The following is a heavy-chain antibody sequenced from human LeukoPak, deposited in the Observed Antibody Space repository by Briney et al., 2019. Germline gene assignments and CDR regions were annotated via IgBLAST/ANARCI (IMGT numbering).Heavy chain of an antibody. CDR3: ARGRFWSGYLYYFDY. CDR1: GFTFSSYW. D-gene: IGHD3-3*01. CDR2: IKQDGSEK. V-gene: IGHV3-7*01. Sequence: PGGSLRLSCAASGFTFSSYWMSWVRQAPGKGLEWVANIKQDGSEKYYVDSVKGRFTISRENAKNSLYLQMNSLRAEDTAVYYCARGRFWSGYLYYFDYWGQGTLVTVSS. J-gene: IGHJ4*02.